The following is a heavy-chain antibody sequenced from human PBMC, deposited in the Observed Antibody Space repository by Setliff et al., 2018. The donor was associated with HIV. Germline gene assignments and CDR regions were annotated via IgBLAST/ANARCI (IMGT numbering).Heavy chain of an antibody. Sequence: GGSLRLSCAASGFTFSGSAMHWVRQASGKGLEWVGRIRSKANSYATAYAASVKGRFTISRDDSKNTAYLQMNSLKTEDTAVYYCTTTYGDYVFAEYFQHWGQGTLVTVSS. CDR2: IRSKANSYAT. CDR1: GFTFSGSA. CDR3: TTTYGDYVFAEYFQH. D-gene: IGHD4-17*01. V-gene: IGHV3-73*01. J-gene: IGHJ1*01.